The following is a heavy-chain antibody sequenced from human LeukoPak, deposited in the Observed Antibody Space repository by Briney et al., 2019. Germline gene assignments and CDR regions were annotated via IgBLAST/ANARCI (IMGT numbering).Heavy chain of an antibody. V-gene: IGHV3-53*01. J-gene: IGHJ4*02. Sequence: GGSLRLSCAASGFTVSSNYMSWVRQAPGKGLEWVSVIYSGGSTYYADSVKGRFTISRDSSKNTLYLQMNSLRAEDTAVYYCARADYDSSGYGYWGQGTLVTVSS. CDR1: GFTVSSNY. CDR2: IYSGGST. CDR3: ARADYDSSGYGY. D-gene: IGHD3-22*01.